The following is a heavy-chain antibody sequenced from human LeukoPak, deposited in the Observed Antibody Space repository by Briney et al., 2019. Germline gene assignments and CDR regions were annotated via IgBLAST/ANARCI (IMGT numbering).Heavy chain of an antibody. CDR3: ARSAVVVVAATTGAFDI. CDR2: IYYSGST. D-gene: IGHD2-15*01. Sequence: SETLSLTCTVSGGSISSSSYYWGWIRQPPGKGLEWIGSIYYSGSTYYNPSLKSRVTISVDTSKNQFSLKLSSVTVADTAMYYCARSAVVVVAATTGAFDIWGQGTMVTVSS. J-gene: IGHJ3*02. V-gene: IGHV4-39*07. CDR1: GGSISSSSYY.